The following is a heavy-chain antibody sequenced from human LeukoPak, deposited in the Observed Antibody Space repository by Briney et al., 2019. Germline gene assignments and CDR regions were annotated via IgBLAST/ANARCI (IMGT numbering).Heavy chain of an antibody. J-gene: IGHJ4*02. CDR1: GYTFTSYY. D-gene: IGHD2-8*01. V-gene: IGHV1-46*01. CDR3: ARSRYCTNGICSYFDY. Sequence: ASVKVSCKASGYTFTSYYMHWVRQAPGQGLEWMGIINPSGGSTSYARKFQGRVTMTRDTSTSTVYMELSSLRAEDTAVYYCARSRYCTNGICSYFDYWGQGILVTVSS. CDR2: INPSGGST.